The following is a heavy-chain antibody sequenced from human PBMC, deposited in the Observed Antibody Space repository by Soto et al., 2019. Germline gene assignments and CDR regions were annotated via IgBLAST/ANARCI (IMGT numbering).Heavy chain of an antibody. V-gene: IGHV2-5*02. J-gene: IGHJ4*02. CDR3: AHRTSTPFPFDY. CDR2: IYWDGDK. CDR1: GFSLSTSGVG. D-gene: IGHD2-2*01. Sequence: QITLKESGPTLVKSTQTLTLTCTFSGFSLSTSGVGVGWIRQPPGEALEWLALIYWDGDKRYSPSLKSRLTITKDTSKNQVVLTMTNMDPADTATYYCAHRTSTPFPFDYWGQGTLVTVSS.